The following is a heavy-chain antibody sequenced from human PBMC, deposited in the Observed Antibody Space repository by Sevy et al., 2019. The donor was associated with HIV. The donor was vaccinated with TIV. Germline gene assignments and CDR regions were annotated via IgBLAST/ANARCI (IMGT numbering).Heavy chain of an antibody. CDR2: INHSGST. Sequence: SETLSLTCAVYGGSFSGYCWSWIRQPPGKGLEWIGEINHSGSTNYNPSLKSRVTISVDTSKNQFSLKLSSVTAADTAVYYCATRPYVWGSYRFWGQGTLVTVSS. V-gene: IGHV4-34*01. J-gene: IGHJ4*02. D-gene: IGHD3-16*02. CDR3: ATRPYVWGSYRF. CDR1: GGSFSGYC.